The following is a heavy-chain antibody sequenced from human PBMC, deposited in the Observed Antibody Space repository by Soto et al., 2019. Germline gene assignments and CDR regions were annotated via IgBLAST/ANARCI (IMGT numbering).Heavy chain of an antibody. CDR3: ARRAILLTAGPFDY. CDR1: GGSISSSSYY. Sequence: SETLSLTCTVSGGSISSSSYYWGWIRQPPGKGLEWIGSIYYSGSTYYNPSLKSRVTISVDTSKNQFSLKLSSVTAADTAVYYCARRAILLTAGPFDYWGQGTLVTVSS. J-gene: IGHJ4*02. CDR2: IYYSGST. D-gene: IGHD3-10*01. V-gene: IGHV4-39*01.